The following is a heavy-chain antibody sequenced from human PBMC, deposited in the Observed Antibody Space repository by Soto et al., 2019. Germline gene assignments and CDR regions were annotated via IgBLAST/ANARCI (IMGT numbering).Heavy chain of an antibody. CDR2: VIPFFDAV. Sequence: QVHLVQSGPEVKKPGSSVKVSCTASGGTFNSYAISWVRQAPGQGLEWRGGVIPFFDAVNFAQRFQGRVTMTADESPTTAYMEWSSRTSEDTAGYYWARGFDFGRGTQGHDYYTMDVWGQGTTVIGSS. D-gene: IGHD3-3*01. V-gene: IGHV1-69*01. CDR1: GGTFNSYA. CDR3: ARGFDFGRGTQGHDYYTMDV. J-gene: IGHJ6*02.